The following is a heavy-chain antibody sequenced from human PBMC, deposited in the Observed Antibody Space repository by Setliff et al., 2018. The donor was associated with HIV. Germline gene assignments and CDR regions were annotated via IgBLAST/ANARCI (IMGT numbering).Heavy chain of an antibody. Sequence: PGGSLRLSCVASGFTFSSYSMNWVRQAPGKGPEWVSSISTSSSFKYYTDSVKGRFTISRDNAKNSLYLQMNSLRAEDTAVYYSARDHRPYFYDKAWFDPWGQGTLVTVSS. V-gene: IGHV3-21*01. J-gene: IGHJ5*02. CDR1: GFTFSSYS. CDR2: ISTSSSFK. CDR3: ARDHRPYFYDKAWFDP. D-gene: IGHD3-22*01.